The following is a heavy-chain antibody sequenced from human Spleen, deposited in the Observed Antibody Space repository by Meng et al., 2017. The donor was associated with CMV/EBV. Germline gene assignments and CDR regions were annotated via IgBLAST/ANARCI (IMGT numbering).Heavy chain of an antibody. CDR2: ISGSGGST. D-gene: IGHD2-2*02. J-gene: IGHJ4*02. CDR1: GFTFSSYT. Sequence: GGSLRLSCAASGFTFSSYTMNWVRQAPGKGLEWVSAISGSGGSTFYADSVKGRFTISRANSKNTLYLQMGSLRAEDTAVYYCARAFEDIVLVPAAIRVPYFDYWGQGTLVTVSS. V-gene: IGHV3-23*01. CDR3: ARAFEDIVLVPAAIRVPYFDY.